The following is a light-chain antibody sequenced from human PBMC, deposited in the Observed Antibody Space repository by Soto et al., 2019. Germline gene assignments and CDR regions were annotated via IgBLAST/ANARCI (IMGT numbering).Light chain of an antibody. CDR2: AAS. CDR3: QQSYSTSTS. CDR1: QNIITF. J-gene: IGKJ5*01. Sequence: QMTQSPFSLSASAGDRITITCRASQNIITFLTWYQHKTGKAPKLLIYAASSLQSGVPSRFSGSGSGTVFTLTISSLQPEDFATYYCQQSYSTSTSFGQGTRLEI. V-gene: IGKV1-39*01.